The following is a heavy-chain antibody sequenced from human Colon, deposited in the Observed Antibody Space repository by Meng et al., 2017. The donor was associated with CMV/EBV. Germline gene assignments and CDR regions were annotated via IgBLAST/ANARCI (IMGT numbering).Heavy chain of an antibody. CDR1: CVSVTSGAYH. CDR3: AKSRSSTPGIVDD. CDR2: IYDTGIT. V-gene: IGHV4-61*08. J-gene: IGHJ4*02. Sequence: VQLQESSPGLVQPSDTMSLNCIVVCVSVTSGAYHWSWLRQSPGKGLEWIGYIYDTGITIYNPSLKSRVTIFLETSKTQFSLNLNSITTADTAVYYCAKSRSSTPGIVDDWGQGTLVTVSS. D-gene: IGHD2/OR15-2a*01.